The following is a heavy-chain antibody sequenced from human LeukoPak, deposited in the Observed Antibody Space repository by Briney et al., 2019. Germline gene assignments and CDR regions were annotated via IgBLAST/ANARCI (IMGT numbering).Heavy chain of an antibody. D-gene: IGHD1-26*01. J-gene: IGHJ5*02. Sequence: PSQTLSLICTVSGASISSGDYHWTWIRQPPRKGLEWIGYIYSSGSTYYNPSLKSRVSILVDTSKNHFSLQLTSVTAADTAVYYCATRFSGRPFDPWGQGTLVTVSS. V-gene: IGHV4-30-4*08. CDR3: ATRFSGRPFDP. CDR2: IYSSGST. CDR1: GASISSGDYH.